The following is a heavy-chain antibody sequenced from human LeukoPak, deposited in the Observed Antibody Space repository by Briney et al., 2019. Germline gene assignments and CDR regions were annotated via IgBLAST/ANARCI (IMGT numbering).Heavy chain of an antibody. V-gene: IGHV3-30*18. CDR3: AKDARFDY. Sequence: GSLRLSCAXSGFTFSSYGMHWVRQAPGKGLEWVAVISYDGSNKYYADSVKGPFTISTDNSKNTLYLQMTSLSAQDPAVYYCAKDARFDYWGQGTLVTVSS. J-gene: IGHJ4*02. CDR1: GFTFSSYG. CDR2: ISYDGSNK.